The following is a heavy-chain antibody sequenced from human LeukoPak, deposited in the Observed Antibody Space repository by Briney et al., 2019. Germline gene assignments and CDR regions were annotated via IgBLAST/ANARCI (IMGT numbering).Heavy chain of an antibody. Sequence: GGSLRLSCAASGFTLRSYYMNWVRATPGKGLGWVSIIYGGGITYYTASVKGRFTLSRDKPRNTFPLQMNALRAGDTAVYYCARDCDFVTSYGMDVRGKGATVSVAS. CDR2: IYGGGIT. V-gene: IGHV3-53*01. J-gene: IGHJ6*04. CDR3: ARDCDFVTSYGMDV. D-gene: IGHD3-3*01. CDR1: GFTLRSYY.